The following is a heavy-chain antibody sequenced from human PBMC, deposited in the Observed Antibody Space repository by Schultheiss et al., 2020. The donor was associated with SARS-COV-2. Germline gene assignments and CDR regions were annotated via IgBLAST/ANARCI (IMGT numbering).Heavy chain of an antibody. CDR3: ARVGVLVTGTTLYWFDP. V-gene: IGHV4-34*01. D-gene: IGHD1-7*01. CDR1: GGSISSYY. CDR2: INHSGST. J-gene: IGHJ5*02. Sequence: SETLSLTCTVSGGSISSYYWSWIRQPPGKGLEWIGEINHSGSTNYNPSLKGQVTILLDSSKNQFSLKLSSVTAADTAVYYCARVGVLVTGTTLYWFDPWGQGALVTVAT.